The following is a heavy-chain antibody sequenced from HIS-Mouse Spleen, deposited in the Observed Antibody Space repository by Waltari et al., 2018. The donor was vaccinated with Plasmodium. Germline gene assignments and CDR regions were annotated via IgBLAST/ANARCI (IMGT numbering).Heavy chain of an antibody. J-gene: IGHJ3*02. V-gene: IGHV3-21*01. CDR1: GFTFSSYT. Sequence: EVQLVESGGGLVKPGGSLRLSCAASGFTFSSYTINWVRQAPGKGLEWVSSISSSSSYIYYADSVKGRFTISRDNAKNSLYLQMNSLRAEDTAVYYCARDPPLSITGDLDAFDIWGQGTMVTVSS. CDR3: ARDPPLSITGDLDAFDI. CDR2: ISSSSSYI. D-gene: IGHD7-27*01.